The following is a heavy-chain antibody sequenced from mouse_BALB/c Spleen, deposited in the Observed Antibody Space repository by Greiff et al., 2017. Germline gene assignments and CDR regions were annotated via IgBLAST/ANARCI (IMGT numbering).Heavy chain of an antibody. CDR2: ISSGSSTI. D-gene: IGHD2-4*01. CDR3: ARSPDYYDYGAWFAY. CDR1: GFTFSSFG. J-gene: IGHJ3*01. V-gene: IGHV5-17*02. Sequence: EVKVVESGGGLVQPGGSRKLSCAASGFTFSSFGMHWVRQAPEKGLEWVAYISSGSSTIYYADTVKGRFTISRDNPKNTLFLQMTSLRSEDTAMYYCARSPDYYDYGAWFAYWGQGTLVTVSA.